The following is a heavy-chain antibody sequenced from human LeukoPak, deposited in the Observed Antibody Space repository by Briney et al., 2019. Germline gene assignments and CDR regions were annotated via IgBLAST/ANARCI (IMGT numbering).Heavy chain of an antibody. D-gene: IGHD2-21*02. J-gene: IGHJ2*01. CDR3: ARVPRDVVTAIRYFDL. CDR1: GGSISSYY. CDR2: IYYSGST. V-gene: IGHV4-59*01. Sequence: SETLSLTCTVSGGSISSYYWSWIRQPPGKGREWVGYIYYSGSTNYNPSLKSRVTISVDTSKNQFSLKLSSVTAADTAVYYCARVPRDVVTAIRYFDLWGRGTLVTVSS.